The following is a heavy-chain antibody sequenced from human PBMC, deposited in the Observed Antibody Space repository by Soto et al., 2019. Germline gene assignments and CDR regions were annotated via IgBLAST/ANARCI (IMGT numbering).Heavy chain of an antibody. J-gene: IGHJ3*02. CDR3: AREYTFADTYYYDRPHDAFDI. CDR1: GGSISSGGYY. V-gene: IGHV4-31*03. Sequence: PSETLSLTCTVSGGSISSGGYYWSWIRQHPGKGLEWIGYIYYSGSTYYNPSLKSRVTISVDTSKNQFSLKLSSVTAADTAVYYCAREYTFADTYYYDRPHDAFDIWGQGTMVTVSS. D-gene: IGHD3-22*01. CDR2: IYYSGST.